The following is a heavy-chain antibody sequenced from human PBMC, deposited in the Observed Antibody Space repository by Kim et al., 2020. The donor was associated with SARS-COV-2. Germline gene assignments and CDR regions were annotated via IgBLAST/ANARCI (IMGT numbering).Heavy chain of an antibody. D-gene: IGHD5-12*01. CDR3: ARDHIVATITSQAFDI. CDR1: GDSVSSNSAA. Sequence: SQTLSLTCAISGDSVSSNSAAWNWIRQSPSRGLEWLGRTYYRSKWYNDYAVSVKSRITINPDTSKNQFSLQLNSVTPEDTAVYYCARDHIVATITSQAFDIWGQGTMVTVSS. CDR2: TYYRSKWYN. J-gene: IGHJ3*02. V-gene: IGHV6-1*01.